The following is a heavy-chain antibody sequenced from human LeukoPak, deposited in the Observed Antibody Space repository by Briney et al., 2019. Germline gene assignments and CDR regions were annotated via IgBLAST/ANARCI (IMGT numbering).Heavy chain of an antibody. Sequence: ASVKVSCKVSGYNLTELSMHWVRQAPGKGLEWMGGFDPEDGETIYAQKFQGRVTMTEDTSTDTAYMELSRLRSEDTAVYYCATADSSGYYRWWFDPWGQGTLVTVSS. CDR2: FDPEDGET. CDR3: ATADSSGYYRWWFDP. CDR1: GYNLTELS. V-gene: IGHV1-24*01. J-gene: IGHJ5*02. D-gene: IGHD3-22*01.